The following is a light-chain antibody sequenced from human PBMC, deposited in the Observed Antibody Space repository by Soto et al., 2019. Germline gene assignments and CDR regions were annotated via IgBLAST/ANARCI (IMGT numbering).Light chain of an antibody. CDR1: SNDIGGFKY. CDR3: CSYAGNNISLV. J-gene: IGLJ1*01. V-gene: IGLV2-8*01. CDR2: GVT. Sequence: QSVLTQPPSASGSPGQSVTISCSGTSNDIGGFKYVSWYQQHPGKAPKLMIYGVTERPSGVPDRFSGSKSGNTASLTVSGLQADDEADYYCCSYAGNNISLVFGTGTKVTVL.